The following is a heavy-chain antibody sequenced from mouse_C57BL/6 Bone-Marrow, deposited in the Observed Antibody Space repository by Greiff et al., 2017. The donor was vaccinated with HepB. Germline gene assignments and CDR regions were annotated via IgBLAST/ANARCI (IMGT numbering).Heavy chain of an antibody. Sequence: VQLKQPGAELVKPGASVKLSCKASGYTFTSYWMQWVKQRPGQGLEWIGEIDPSDSYTNYNQKFKGKATLTVDTSSSTAYMQLSSLTSEDSAVYYCARALITTVLDYWGQGTTLTVSS. D-gene: IGHD1-1*01. V-gene: IGHV1-50*01. CDR2: IDPSDSYT. J-gene: IGHJ2*01. CDR3: ARALITTVLDY. CDR1: GYTFTSYW.